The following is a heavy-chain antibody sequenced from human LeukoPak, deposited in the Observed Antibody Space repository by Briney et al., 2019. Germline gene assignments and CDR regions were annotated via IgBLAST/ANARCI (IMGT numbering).Heavy chain of an antibody. CDR1: GYTLTELS. CDR2: FDPEDGET. Sequence: ASVKVSCKVSGYTLTELSMHWVRQAPGKGLEWMGGFDPEDGETIYAQKFQGRVTMTEDTSTDTAYMELSSLRSEDTAVYYCATSRGRKGVGVINDAFDIWGQGTMVTVSS. J-gene: IGHJ3*02. D-gene: IGHD3-16*01. CDR3: ATSRGRKGVGVINDAFDI. V-gene: IGHV1-24*01.